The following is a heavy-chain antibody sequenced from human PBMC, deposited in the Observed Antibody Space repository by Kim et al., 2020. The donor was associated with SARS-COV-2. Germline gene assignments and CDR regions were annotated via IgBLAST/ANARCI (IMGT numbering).Heavy chain of an antibody. CDR1: GGSFSGYY. CDR2: INHSGST. J-gene: IGHJ6*03. Sequence: SETLSLTCAVYGGSFSGYYWSWVRQPPGKGLEWIGEINHSGSTSYNPSLKSRVTISVDTYKNQFSLKLSSVTAADTAVYYCTRGCRGGSCPTFAGRYYMDVWGKGTTITVSS. V-gene: IGHV4-34*01. D-gene: IGHD2-15*01. CDR3: TRGCRGGSCPTFAGRYYMDV.